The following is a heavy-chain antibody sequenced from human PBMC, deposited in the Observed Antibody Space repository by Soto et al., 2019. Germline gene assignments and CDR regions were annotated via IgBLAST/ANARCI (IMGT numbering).Heavy chain of an antibody. D-gene: IGHD4-4*01. CDR3: ARHPRDDYNYGGSGIFDY. J-gene: IGHJ4*02. Sequence: QLQLQESGPGLVKPSETLSLTCGVSGGSISSRTFWWAWIRQPPGKGLEWIGDMYYRGSSYSSPSIKSRVTLSVDTSKNQLSLKLNSVTAADTAVYYCARHPRDDYNYGGSGIFDYWGQGTLVTVSS. CDR2: MYYRGSS. CDR1: GGSISSRTFW. V-gene: IGHV4-39*01.